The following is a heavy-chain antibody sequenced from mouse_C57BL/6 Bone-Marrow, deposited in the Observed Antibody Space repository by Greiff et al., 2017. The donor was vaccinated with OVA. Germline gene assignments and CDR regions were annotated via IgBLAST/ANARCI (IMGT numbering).Heavy chain of an antibody. J-gene: IGHJ2*01. CDR3: ARDGDDYPY. D-gene: IGHD2-4*01. V-gene: IGHV5-4*01. CDR2: ISDGGSYT. CDR1: GFTFSSYA. Sequence: EVQVVESGGGLVKPGGSLKLSCAASGFTFSSYAMSWVRQTPEKRLEWVATISDGGSYTYYPDNVKGRFTISRDNAKNNLYLQMSHLKSEDTAMYYCARDGDDYPYWGQGTTLTVSS.